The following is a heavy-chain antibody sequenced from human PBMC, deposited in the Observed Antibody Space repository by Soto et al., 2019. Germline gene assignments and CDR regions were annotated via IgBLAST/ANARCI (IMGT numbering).Heavy chain of an antibody. D-gene: IGHD1-20*01. V-gene: IGHV3-7*01. CDR2: IKPDGSEQ. CDR3: ARGNWNSYYCFQV. J-gene: IGHJ6*01. Sequence: GGSLRLSCAASEFTFDKYYMTCVRHAPGKGPEWVANIKPDGSEQYYVDSVKGRFTISRDNANNSLYLQMNSLRAEDTAVYFCARGNWNSYYCFQVLGQATTVNVS. CDR1: EFTFDKYY.